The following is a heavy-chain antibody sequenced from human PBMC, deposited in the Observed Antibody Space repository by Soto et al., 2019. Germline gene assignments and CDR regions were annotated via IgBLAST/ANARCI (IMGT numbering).Heavy chain of an antibody. V-gene: IGHV1-69*13. Sequence: SVKVSCKASGGTFSSYAISWVRQAPGQGLEWMGGIIPIFGTANYAQKFQCRVTITAYESTSTAYMELSSMRSEDTAVYYCAREMAISGGGGYYYGMDVWGQGTTVTVSS. J-gene: IGHJ6*02. CDR2: IIPIFGTA. D-gene: IGHD2-15*01. CDR1: GGTFSSYA. CDR3: AREMAISGGGGYYYGMDV.